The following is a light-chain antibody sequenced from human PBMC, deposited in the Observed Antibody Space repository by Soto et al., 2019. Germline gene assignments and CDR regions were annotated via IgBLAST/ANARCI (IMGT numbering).Light chain of an antibody. CDR2: EVS. CDR1: SSDVGGYNS. CDR3: SSYGGSLYV. Sequence: QSALTQPASVSGSPGQSITISCTGTSSDVGGYNSVSWYQQHPGKVPKVMIYEVSNRPSGVSDRFSGSKSGNTASLTISGLQAEDEADYYCSSYGGSLYVFGTGTKLTVL. V-gene: IGLV2-14*01. J-gene: IGLJ1*01.